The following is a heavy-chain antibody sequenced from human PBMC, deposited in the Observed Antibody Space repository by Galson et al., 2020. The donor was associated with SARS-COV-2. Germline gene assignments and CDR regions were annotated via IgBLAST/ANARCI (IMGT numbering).Heavy chain of an antibody. J-gene: IGHJ3*02. CDR1: GFTFTNYA. V-gene: IGHV3-30*04. CDR3: ARDVSGGASDI. CDR2: ISHDGRIE. Sequence: QLGESLKISCAASGFTFTNYAIHWVRQAPGKGLEWVAVISHDGRIEVYADSVKGRFTISRDNSENMLFLQMDSLRADETAVYYCARDVSGGASDIWGQGTMVTVSS. D-gene: IGHD1-26*01.